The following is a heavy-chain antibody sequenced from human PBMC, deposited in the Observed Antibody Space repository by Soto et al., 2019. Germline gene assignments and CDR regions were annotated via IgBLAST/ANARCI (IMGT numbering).Heavy chain of an antibody. CDR3: ARLRWETENNWFDP. CDR2: IYHSGST. V-gene: IGHV4-30-4*01. CDR1: GDSINSVDHY. Sequence: QVQLQESGPGLVRPSQTLSLTCTVSGDSINSVDHYWSWIRQPPGKGLEWMGYIYHSGSTHYNPSLNSRLTISIDTSTNRFSLNLTSVTVADTAVYFCARLRWETENNWFDPWGQGALVTVSS. D-gene: IGHD1-26*01. J-gene: IGHJ5*02.